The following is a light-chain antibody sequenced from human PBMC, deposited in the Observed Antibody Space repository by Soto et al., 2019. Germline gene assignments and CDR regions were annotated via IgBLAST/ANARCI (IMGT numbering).Light chain of an antibody. CDR1: QSISRW. Sequence: DIQMTQSPSTLSASVGDRVTITCRASQSISRWLAWHQQKPGKAPRLLIYDATNLQPGVPSRFSGSGSGTEFTLTISSLQPDDFATYYCQQYNGYSHSFGQGTKVDI. J-gene: IGKJ2*01. V-gene: IGKV1-5*01. CDR3: QQYNGYSHS. CDR2: DAT.